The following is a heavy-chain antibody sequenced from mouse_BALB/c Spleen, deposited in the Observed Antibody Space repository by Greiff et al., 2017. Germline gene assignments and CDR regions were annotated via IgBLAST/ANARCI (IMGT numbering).Heavy chain of an antibody. CDR2: ISSGSSTI. CDR1: GFTFSSFG. Sequence: EVQGVESGGGLVQPGGSRKLSCAASGFTFSSFGMHWVRQAPEKGLEWVAYISSGSSTIYYADTVKGRFTISRDNPKNTLFLQMTSLRSEDTAMYYCARSDGYWFAYWGQGTLVTVSA. V-gene: IGHV5-17*02. CDR3: ARSDGYWFAY. J-gene: IGHJ3*01. D-gene: IGHD2-3*01.